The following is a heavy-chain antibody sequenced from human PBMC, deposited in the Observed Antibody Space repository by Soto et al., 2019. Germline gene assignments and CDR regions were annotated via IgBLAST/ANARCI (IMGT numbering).Heavy chain of an antibody. J-gene: IGHJ4*02. D-gene: IGHD2-15*01. CDR1: GGSISSSNW. CDR3: ARRGGSSVTSTGFDF. V-gene: IGHV4-4*02. CDR2: IYHSGST. Sequence: SETLSLTCAVSGGSISSSNWWSWVRQPPGKGLEWIGEIYHSGSTNYNPSLKSRVTIAVDKSKNQFSLKLSSVTAADTAVYYCARRGGSSVTSTGFDFWGQGTLVTVSS.